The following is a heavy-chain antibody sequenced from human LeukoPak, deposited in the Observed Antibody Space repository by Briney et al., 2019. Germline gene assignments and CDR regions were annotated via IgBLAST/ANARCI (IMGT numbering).Heavy chain of an antibody. V-gene: IGHV3-7*01. CDR1: GFTFGDYA. J-gene: IGHJ4*02. D-gene: IGHD3-22*01. CDR3: ARDRPDYYDSSLGY. CDR2: IEQDGSEK. Sequence: GGSLRLSCTASGFTFGDYAMSWFRQAPGKGLEWVANIEQDGSEKYYVDSVKGRFTISRDNAKNSLYLQMNSLRAEDTAVYYCARDRPDYYDSSLGYWGQGTLVTVSS.